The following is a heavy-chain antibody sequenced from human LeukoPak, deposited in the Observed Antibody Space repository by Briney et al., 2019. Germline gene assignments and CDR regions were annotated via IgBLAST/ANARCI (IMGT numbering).Heavy chain of an antibody. CDR2: IYPGDSET. J-gene: IGHJ4*02. D-gene: IGHD2-15*01. V-gene: IGHV5-51*01. Sequence: GESLKISCKGSGYSFTNYWIGWVRQMPGKGLEWMGIIYPGDSETRYSPSFQGQVTISADKSISTAYLQWSSLKASDTAMYYCAREYCSGGSCQYYFDYWGQGTLVTVSS. CDR3: AREYCSGGSCQYYFDY. CDR1: GYSFTNYW.